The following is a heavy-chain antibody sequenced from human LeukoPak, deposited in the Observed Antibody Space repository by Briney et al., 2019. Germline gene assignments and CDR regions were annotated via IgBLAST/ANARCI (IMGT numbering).Heavy chain of an antibody. D-gene: IGHD3-22*01. J-gene: IGHJ3*02. CDR3: ARVGKYYYDRTGAFDI. V-gene: IGHV4-4*07. Sequence: SETLSLTCTVSGGSISTYYWSWIRQPAGKGLEWMGRIYSSGSTNYNPSLKSRGTMSVDTSKNQFSLKVTSVTAADTAIYYCARVGKYYYDRTGAFDIWGQGTRVSVSS. CDR1: GGSISTYY. CDR2: IYSSGST.